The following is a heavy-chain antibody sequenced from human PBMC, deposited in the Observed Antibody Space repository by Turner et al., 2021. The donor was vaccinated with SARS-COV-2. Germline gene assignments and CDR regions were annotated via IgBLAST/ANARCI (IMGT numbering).Heavy chain of an antibody. Sequence: EVQRVESGGGLVQPGGSLRLSCAASGLTVSSNYMSWVSQAPGKGLEWVSVIYSGGSTYYADSVKGRFTISRHNSKDTLYLQMNSLRAEDTAVYYCARDLLAYGMDVWGQGTTVTVSS. CDR1: GLTVSSNY. D-gene: IGHD3-3*02. CDR2: IYSGGST. J-gene: IGHJ6*02. V-gene: IGHV3-53*04. CDR3: ARDLLAYGMDV.